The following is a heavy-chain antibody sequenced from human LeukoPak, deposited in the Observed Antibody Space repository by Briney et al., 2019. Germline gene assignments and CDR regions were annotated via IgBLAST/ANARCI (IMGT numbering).Heavy chain of an antibody. CDR3: ARDRAAPTWFFDL. CDR1: GFTFSDYY. V-gene: IGHV3-11*01. Sequence: PGGSLRLSCAASGFTFSDYYMSWIRQAPGKGLEWVSYISSSGSTIYYADSVKGRFTISRDNAKASLYLQMNSLRAEDTAVYYCARDRAAPTWFFDLWGRGTLVLVSS. J-gene: IGHJ2*01. D-gene: IGHD2-15*01. CDR2: ISSSGSTI.